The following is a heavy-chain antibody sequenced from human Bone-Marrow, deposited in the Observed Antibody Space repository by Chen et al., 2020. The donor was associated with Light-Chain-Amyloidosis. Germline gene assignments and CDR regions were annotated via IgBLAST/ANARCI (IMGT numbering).Heavy chain of an antibody. D-gene: IGHD2-15*01. CDR3: ARVPRVLAAHALDI. CDR1: GGTFSSFP. CDR2: VIPILDTP. Sequence: QVQLVQSGAEVKKPGSSVKVPCRTSGGTFSSFPIIWVRQAPGQGLEWVGGVIPILDTPTYAQKFQGRVTITADDSTSTAYMELRSLTSEDTAVYFCARVPRVLAAHALDIWGQGTIVSVSS. J-gene: IGHJ3*02. V-gene: IGHV1-69*01.